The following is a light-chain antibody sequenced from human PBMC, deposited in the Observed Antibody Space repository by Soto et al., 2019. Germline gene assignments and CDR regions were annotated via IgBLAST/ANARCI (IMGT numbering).Light chain of an antibody. Sequence: QSALTQPASVAGSPGQSITISCTGTSRDVGGYDYVSWYQQHPGKAPKLIVYDVSNRPSGVSTHFSGSKSGNTASLTISGLQSEDEADYYCSSYTSSRTYVFGTGTKVTV. J-gene: IGLJ1*01. V-gene: IGLV2-14*03. CDR1: SRDVGGYDY. CDR2: DVS. CDR3: SSYTSSRTYV.